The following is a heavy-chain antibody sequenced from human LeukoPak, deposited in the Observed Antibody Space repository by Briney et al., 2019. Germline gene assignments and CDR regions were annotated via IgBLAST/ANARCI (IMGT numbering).Heavy chain of an antibody. CDR3: ARDDYGETFDY. CDR2: ISAGGGST. D-gene: IGHD4-17*01. CDR1: GFTFSSYA. V-gene: IGHV3-23*01. Sequence: GGSLRLSCAASGFTFSSYAMSWVRQAPGKGLEWVSGISAGGGSTYYADSVKGRFTISRDNSKNTLYLQMSSLRAEDTAVYYCARDDYGETFDYWGQGTLVTVSS. J-gene: IGHJ4*02.